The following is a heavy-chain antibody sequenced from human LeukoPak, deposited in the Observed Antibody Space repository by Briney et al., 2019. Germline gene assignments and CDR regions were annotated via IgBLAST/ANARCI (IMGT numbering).Heavy chain of an antibody. V-gene: IGHV3-74*01. CDR1: GFTFDDYA. D-gene: IGHD3-22*01. CDR2: INSDGSST. J-gene: IGHJ4*02. CDR3: ARRYYYDSSGYYSLAFDY. Sequence: PGGSLRLSCAASGFTFDDYAMRWVRQAPGKGLVWVSRINSDGSSTSYADSVKGRFTISRDNAKNTLYLQMNSLRAEDTAVYYCARRYYYDSSGYYSLAFDYWGQGTLVTVSS.